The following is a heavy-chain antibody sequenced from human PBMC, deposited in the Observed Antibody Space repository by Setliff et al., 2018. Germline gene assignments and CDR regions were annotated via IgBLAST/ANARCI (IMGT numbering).Heavy chain of an antibody. J-gene: IGHJ4*02. Sequence: KSGPTLVNPTQTLTLTCTFSGFPLSTSGVGVGWIRQPPGKALEWLALIYWNDDKRYSPSLKSRLTITKDTSKNQVVLTMTNMDPVDTATYYCAHLTPYYGSGSYYMDYWGQGTLVTVSS. D-gene: IGHD3-10*01. V-gene: IGHV2-5*01. CDR2: IYWNDDK. CDR3: AHLTPYYGSGSYYMDY. CDR1: GFPLSTSGVG.